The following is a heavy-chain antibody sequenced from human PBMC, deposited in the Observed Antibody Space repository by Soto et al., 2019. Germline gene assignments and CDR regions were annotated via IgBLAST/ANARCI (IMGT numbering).Heavy chain of an antibody. J-gene: IGHJ4*02. CDR1: GYTFTSYD. CDR2: MNPNSGNT. Sequence: ASVKVSCKAAGYTFTSYDINWARQATGQGLEWMGWMNPNSGNTGYAQKFQGRVTMTRNTSISTAYMELSSLRSEDTAVYYCARGIHYYGPGSHADYWGPGTLVTVYS. D-gene: IGHD3-10*01. CDR3: ARGIHYYGPGSHADY. V-gene: IGHV1-8*01.